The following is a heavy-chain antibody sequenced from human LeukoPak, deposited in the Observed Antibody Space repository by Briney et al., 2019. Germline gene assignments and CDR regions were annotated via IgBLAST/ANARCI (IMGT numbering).Heavy chain of an antibody. CDR2: IYYSGST. Sequence: PSETLSLTCTVSGVSISSSSYYWGWIRQPPGKGLEWIGSIYYSGSTYYNPSPKSRVTISVDTSKNQFSLKLSSVTAADTAVYYCARQSGYYSVDAFDIWGQGTMVTVSS. D-gene: IGHD3-22*01. J-gene: IGHJ3*02. V-gene: IGHV4-39*01. CDR1: GVSISSSSYY. CDR3: ARQSGYYSVDAFDI.